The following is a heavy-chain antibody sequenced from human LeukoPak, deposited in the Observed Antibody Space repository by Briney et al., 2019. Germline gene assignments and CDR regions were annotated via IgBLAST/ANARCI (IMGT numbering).Heavy chain of an antibody. CDR1: VYTFTSYE. V-gene: IGHV1-8*01. D-gene: IGHD4-17*01. CDR3: ARPTTVTTGDY. CDR2: MNPNRVNT. J-gene: IGHJ4*02. Sequence: ASVKVSCKASVYTFTSYEINGVRQATGQGLGWMGWMNPNRVNTRYAQKFQGRVTMTRNTSRSTAYLELSSLRSEDTAVYSCARPTTVTTGDYWGQGTLVTVSS.